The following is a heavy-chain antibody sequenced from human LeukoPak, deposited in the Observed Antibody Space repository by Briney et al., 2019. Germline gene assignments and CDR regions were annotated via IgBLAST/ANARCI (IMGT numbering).Heavy chain of an antibody. D-gene: IGHD6-13*01. J-gene: IGHJ3*02. CDR3: ARCIAVAGPEIVDAFDI. Sequence: GESLKISCKGSGYSFTSYRIGWVRQMPGKGLEWMGIIYPGDSDTRYSPSFQGQVTISADKSISTAYLQWSSLKASDTAMYYCARCIAVAGPEIVDAFDIWGQGTMVTVSS. CDR1: GYSFTSYR. V-gene: IGHV5-51*01. CDR2: IYPGDSDT.